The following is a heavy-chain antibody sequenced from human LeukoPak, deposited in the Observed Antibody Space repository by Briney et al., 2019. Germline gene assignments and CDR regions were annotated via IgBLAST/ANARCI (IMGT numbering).Heavy chain of an antibody. V-gene: IGHV4-34*01. CDR3: ARRFKSLSTSSKYYYYYYGMDV. D-gene: IGHD2-2*01. CDR1: GGSFSGYY. Sequence: PSETLSLTCAVYGGSFSGYYWSWIRQPPGKGLEWIGEINHSGSTNYNPSLKSRVTISVDTSKNQLSLKLSSVTAADTAVYYCARRFKSLSTSSKYYYYYYGMDVWGQGTTVTVSS. CDR2: INHSGST. J-gene: IGHJ6*02.